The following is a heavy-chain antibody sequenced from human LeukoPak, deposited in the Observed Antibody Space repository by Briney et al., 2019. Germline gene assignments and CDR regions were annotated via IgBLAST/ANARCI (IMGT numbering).Heavy chain of an antibody. D-gene: IGHD3-3*01. CDR1: GFTFSSYS. J-gene: IGHJ6*03. Sequence: GGSLRLSCAASGFTFSSYSMNWVRQAPGKGLEWVSYISSSSSTIYYADSVKRRFTISRDNAKNSLYLQMNSLRAEDTAVYYCAREGYDFWGVYMDVWGKGTTVTVSS. CDR2: ISSSSSTI. CDR3: AREGYDFWGVYMDV. V-gene: IGHV3-48*01.